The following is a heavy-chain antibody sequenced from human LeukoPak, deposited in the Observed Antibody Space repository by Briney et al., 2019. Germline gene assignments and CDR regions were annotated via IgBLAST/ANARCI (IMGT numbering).Heavy chain of an antibody. D-gene: IGHD3-10*01. CDR3: ARSHRFGELSSTWFEP. CDR2: VDPYSGQT. V-gene: IGHV1-8*01. Sequence: ASVKVSCKASGYPFIPYDFGWVRQAPGQGLEWVGWVDPYSGQTASAQKFQGRVTMTRNTSLSTAYMELSSLRSEDTAVYYCARSHRFGELSSTWFEPWGQGTPVTVSS. J-gene: IGHJ5*02. CDR1: GYPFIPYD.